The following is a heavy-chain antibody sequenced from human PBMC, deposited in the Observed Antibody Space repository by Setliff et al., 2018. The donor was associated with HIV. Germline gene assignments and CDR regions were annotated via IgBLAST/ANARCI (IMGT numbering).Heavy chain of an antibody. CDR3: ARDLXXDLFFDY. CDR1: GYTFTGYD. D-gene: IGHD3-10*01. Sequence: ASVKVSCKASGYTFTGYDMHWVRQAPGQGLEWMGWVTPNSGGTNYAQKFQGRVTMTRDTSIRTAYMELSRLRSDDTAVCYCARDLXXDLFFDYWGQGTLVTVSS. V-gene: IGHV1-2*02. CDR2: VTPNSGGT. J-gene: IGHJ4*02.